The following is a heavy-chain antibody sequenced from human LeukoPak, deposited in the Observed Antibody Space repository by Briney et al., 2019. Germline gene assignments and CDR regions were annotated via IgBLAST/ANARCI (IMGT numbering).Heavy chain of an antibody. Sequence: GGSLRLSCAASGFAVSINYMNWVRQAPGKGLEWVSVLYPDGRTYYADSVKGRFTTSRDVSKNTLFLQMTSLRAEDTAVYYCAKAKGWYGDGYFDYWGQGTLVTVSS. CDR2: LYPDGRT. CDR1: GFAVSINY. V-gene: IGHV3-53*01. J-gene: IGHJ4*02. D-gene: IGHD6-19*01. CDR3: AKAKGWYGDGYFDY.